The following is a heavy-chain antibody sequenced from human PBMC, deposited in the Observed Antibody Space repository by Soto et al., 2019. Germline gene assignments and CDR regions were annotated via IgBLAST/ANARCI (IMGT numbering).Heavy chain of an antibody. D-gene: IGHD2-15*01. V-gene: IGHV3-11*05. CDR1: GFTFSDYY. Sequence: PGGSLSLSCAASGFTFSDYYMSWIRQAPGKGLEWVSYISSSSSYTNYADSVKGRFTISRDNAKNSLYLQMNSLRAEDTAVYYCARASDCSGGSCYSGASAHFDYWGQGTLVTVSS. CDR2: ISSSSSYT. CDR3: ARASDCSGGSCYSGASAHFDY. J-gene: IGHJ4*02.